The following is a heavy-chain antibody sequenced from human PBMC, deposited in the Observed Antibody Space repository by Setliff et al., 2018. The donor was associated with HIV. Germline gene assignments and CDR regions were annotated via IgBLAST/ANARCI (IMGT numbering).Heavy chain of an antibody. CDR2: SYYRSRT. J-gene: IGHJ5*02. D-gene: IGHD4-4*01. CDR1: DASISTSNFL. CDR3: ARAPNSPSYSNVFFVDH. Sequence: SETLSLTCTVSDASISTSNFLWGWIRQSPGKGLEWIGSSYYRSRTYYNPSLKNRVTISADPSKNHLSLKLTSLTASDTGMYFCARAPNSPSYSNVFFVDHWGQGTLVTVSS. V-gene: IGHV4-39*07.